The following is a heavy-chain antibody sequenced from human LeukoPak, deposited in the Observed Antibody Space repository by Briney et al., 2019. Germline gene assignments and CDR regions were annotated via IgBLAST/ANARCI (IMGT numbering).Heavy chain of an antibody. J-gene: IGHJ5*02. Sequence: SETLSLTCAVYGGSFSGYYWSWIRQPPGKGLEWIGEINHSRSTNYNPSLKSRVTISVDTSKNQFSLKLSSVTAADTAVYYCARCQYDSSGCNWFDPWGQGTLVTVSS. CDR1: GGSFSGYY. V-gene: IGHV4-34*01. D-gene: IGHD3-22*01. CDR3: ARCQYDSSGCNWFDP. CDR2: INHSRST.